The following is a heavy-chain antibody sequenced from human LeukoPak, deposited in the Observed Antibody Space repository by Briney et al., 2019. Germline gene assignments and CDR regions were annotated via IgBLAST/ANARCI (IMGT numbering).Heavy chain of an antibody. Sequence: GASVKVSCKVSGYTLTELSMHWVLQAPGKGLEWMGGFDPEDGETIYAQKFQGRVTMTEDTSTDTAYMELSSLRAEDTAVYYCAKVFRAVAEGVDYWGQGTLVTVSS. V-gene: IGHV1-24*01. CDR1: GYTLTELS. CDR3: AKVFRAVAEGVDY. J-gene: IGHJ4*02. CDR2: FDPEDGET. D-gene: IGHD6-19*01.